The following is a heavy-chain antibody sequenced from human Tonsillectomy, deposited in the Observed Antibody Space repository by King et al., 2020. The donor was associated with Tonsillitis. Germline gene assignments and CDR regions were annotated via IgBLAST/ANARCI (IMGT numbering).Heavy chain of an antibody. CDR2: ISSSSSYI. CDR3: AGVEVGATGDWFDP. J-gene: IGHJ5*02. D-gene: IGHD1-26*01. CDR1: GFTFSSYS. V-gene: IGHV3-21*01. Sequence: EVQLVESGGGLVKPGGSLRLSCAASGFTFSSYSMNWVRQAPGKGLEWVSSISSSSSYIYYADSVKGRFTISRDNAKNSLYLQMNSLRAEDTAVYYCAGVEVGATGDWFDPWGQGTLVTVSS.